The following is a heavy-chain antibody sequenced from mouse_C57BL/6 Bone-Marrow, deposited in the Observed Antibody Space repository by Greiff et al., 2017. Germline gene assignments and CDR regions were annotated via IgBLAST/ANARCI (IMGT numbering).Heavy chain of an antibody. CDR2: ISRGSSTI. V-gene: IGHV5-17*01. CDR3: ARDCPWVAY. J-gene: IGHJ3*01. Sequence: EVQLVESGGGLVKPGGSLKLSCAASGFTFSDYGMHWVRQAPEQGLEWVAYISRGSSTIYYADTVKGRFTIARDNAKNTLFLQLTSLRSEDTAMYYCARDCPWVAYWGQGTLVTVSA. CDR1: GFTFSDYG.